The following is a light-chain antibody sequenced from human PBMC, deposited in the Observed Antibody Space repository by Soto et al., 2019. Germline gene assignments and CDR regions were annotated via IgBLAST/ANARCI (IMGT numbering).Light chain of an antibody. V-gene: IGKV3-20*01. Sequence: EVVLTQSPHTLSLSPGERATLSCWASQSLRSSYLAWYQRKPGQAPRLLMFGASRRATGIPDRFNGSGSGTDFILTISRLEPEDVAVYYCQQHGTSSYTFGQGTVLEIK. CDR3: QQHGTSSYT. CDR1: QSLRSSY. CDR2: GAS. J-gene: IGKJ2*01.